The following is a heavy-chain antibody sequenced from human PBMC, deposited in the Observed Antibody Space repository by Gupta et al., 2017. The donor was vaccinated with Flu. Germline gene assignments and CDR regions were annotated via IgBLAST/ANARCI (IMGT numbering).Heavy chain of an antibody. D-gene: IGHD2-15*01. J-gene: IGHJ5*02. CDR2: IYYSGNT. CDR1: GGSISGGGSY. CDR3: ARVRGGTSGGWFDP. Sequence: QVQLQESGPGLVKPSQTLSLTCTVSGGSISGGGSYWSWVRQHPGKGLEWIGYIYYSGNTYYNPSLKSRFTMSVDTSKNQFSLRLTSVTAADTAMYYCARVRGGTSGGWFDPWGQGTLVTVSS. V-gene: IGHV4-31*03.